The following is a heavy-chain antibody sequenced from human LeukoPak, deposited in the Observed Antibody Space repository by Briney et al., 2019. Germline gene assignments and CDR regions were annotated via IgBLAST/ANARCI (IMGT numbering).Heavy chain of an antibody. CDR2: SSSSSSYI. Sequence: PGGSLRLSCAASGFILSSYSMNWVRQAPGKGLEWVSSSSSSSSYIYYADSVKGRFTISRDNAKNSLYLQMNSLRAEDTAVYYCARDSDGSGSYFYYYGMDVWGQGTTVTVSS. CDR3: ARDSDGSGSYFYYYGMDV. D-gene: IGHD3-10*01. CDR1: GFILSSYS. V-gene: IGHV3-21*01. J-gene: IGHJ6*02.